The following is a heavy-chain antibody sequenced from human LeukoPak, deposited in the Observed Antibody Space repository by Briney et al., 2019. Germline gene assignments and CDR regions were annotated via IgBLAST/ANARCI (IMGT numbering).Heavy chain of an antibody. CDR2: IYYSGST. Sequence: KASETLSLTCTVSGGSISSSSYYWGWIRQPPGKGLEWIGSIYYSGSTYYNPSLKSRVTISVDTSKNQFSLKLSSVTAADTAVYYCARLRDSSSSYYYMDVWGNGTTVTVSS. J-gene: IGHJ6*03. D-gene: IGHD6-6*01. CDR1: GGSISSSSYY. V-gene: IGHV4-39*07. CDR3: ARLRDSSSSYYYMDV.